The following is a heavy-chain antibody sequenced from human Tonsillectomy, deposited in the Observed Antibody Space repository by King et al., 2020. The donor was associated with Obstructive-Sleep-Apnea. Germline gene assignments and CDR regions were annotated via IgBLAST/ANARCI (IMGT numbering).Heavy chain of an antibody. Sequence: DVQLVESGGGLVQPGGSLRLSCAASGFTFSSYAMSWVRQAPGKGLEWVSAIHGSGYSTLYADSVKGRFTISRDNSKNTLYLQMNSLRAEDTAVYYCAKGGAAARTDWYFALWGRGTLVTVSS. D-gene: IGHD6-6*01. CDR1: GFTFSSYA. V-gene: IGHV3-23*04. J-gene: IGHJ2*01. CDR3: AKGGAAARTDWYFAL. CDR2: IHGSGYST.